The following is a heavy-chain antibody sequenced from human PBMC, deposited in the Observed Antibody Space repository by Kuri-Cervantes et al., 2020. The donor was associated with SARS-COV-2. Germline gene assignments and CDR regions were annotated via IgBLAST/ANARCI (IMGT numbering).Heavy chain of an antibody. Sequence: SETLSLTCAVSGYSISSGYYWGWIRQPPGKGLEWIGSIYHSGSTYDNPSLKSRVTISVDTSKNQFSLKLSSVTAADTAVYYCARVEDYCSGGTCYFRNNGFDPWGQGTLVTVSS. V-gene: IGHV4-38-2*01. CDR2: IYHSGST. J-gene: IGHJ5*02. CDR3: ARVEDYCSGGTCYFRNNGFDP. CDR1: GYSISSGYY. D-gene: IGHD2-15*01.